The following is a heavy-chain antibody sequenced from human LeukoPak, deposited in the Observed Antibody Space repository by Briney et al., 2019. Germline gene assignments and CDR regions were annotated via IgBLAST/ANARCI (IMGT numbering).Heavy chain of an antibody. J-gene: IGHJ4*02. Sequence: ASVKVSCKASGYTFTGYYMHWVRQAPGQGLEWMGRINPNSGGTNYAQKFQGRVTMTRDTSISTAYMELSRLRSDDTAVYYCARDPGYSSGSDYWGQGTLVTVSS. V-gene: IGHV1-2*06. D-gene: IGHD6-19*01. CDR1: GYTFTGYY. CDR3: ARDPGYSSGSDY. CDR2: INPNSGGT.